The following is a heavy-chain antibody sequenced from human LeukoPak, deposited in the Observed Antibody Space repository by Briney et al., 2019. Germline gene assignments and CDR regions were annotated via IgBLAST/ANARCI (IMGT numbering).Heavy chain of an antibody. CDR2: ISYDGSNK. J-gene: IGHJ4*02. CDR1: GFTFSSYG. V-gene: IGHV3-30*18. CDR3: AKARSSWYGTDY. D-gene: IGHD6-13*01. Sequence: GGSLRLSCAASGFTFSSYGMHWVRQAPGKGLEWVAVISYDGSNKYYADSVKGRFTISRDNSKNTLYLQMNSLRAEDTAVYYCAKARSSWYGTDYWGQGTLVTVSS.